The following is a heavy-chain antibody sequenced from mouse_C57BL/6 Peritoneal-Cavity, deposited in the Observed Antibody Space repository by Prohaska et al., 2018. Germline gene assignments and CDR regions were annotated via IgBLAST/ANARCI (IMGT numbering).Heavy chain of an antibody. CDR3: ARDPDYGSSYYWYFDV. CDR1: GFTFSSYA. D-gene: IGHD1-1*01. J-gene: IGHJ1*03. CDR2: ISDGGSYT. V-gene: IGHV5-4*01. Sequence: EVQLVESGGGLVKPGGSLKLSCAASGFTFSSYAMSWVRQTPEKRLKWVATISDGGSYTYYPDNVKGRFTISRDNAKNNLYLQMSHLKSEDTAMYYCARDPDYGSSYYWYFDVWGTGTTVTVSS.